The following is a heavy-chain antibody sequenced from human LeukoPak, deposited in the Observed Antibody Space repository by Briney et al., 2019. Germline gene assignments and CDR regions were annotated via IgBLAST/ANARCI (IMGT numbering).Heavy chain of an antibody. V-gene: IGHV4-39*01. Sequence: SETLSLTCTVSGGSISSNNYYWGWIRQPPGKGLEWIGSIYYSGSTYYNPSLTSRVTISVDTSKNQFSLKLSSVTAADTAVYYCARHYRFLEWPGSDNWGQGTLVTVSS. J-gene: IGHJ4*02. CDR3: ARHYRFLEWPGSDN. CDR1: GGSISSNNYY. CDR2: IYYSGST. D-gene: IGHD3-3*01.